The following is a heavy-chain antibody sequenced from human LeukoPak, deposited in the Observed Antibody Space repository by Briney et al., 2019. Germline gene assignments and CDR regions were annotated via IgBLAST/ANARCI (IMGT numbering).Heavy chain of an antibody. CDR2: IWYDGSNK. J-gene: IGHJ4*02. CDR1: GFTFSSYG. CDR3: ARGDTYSSGWYPFDY. D-gene: IGHD6-19*01. V-gene: IGHV3-33*01. Sequence: GRSLRLSCAASGFTFSSYGMHWVRQAPGKGLEWVAVIWYDGSNKYYVDSVKGRFTISRDNSKNTLYLQMNSLRAEDTAVYYCARGDTYSSGWYPFDYWGQGTLVTVSS.